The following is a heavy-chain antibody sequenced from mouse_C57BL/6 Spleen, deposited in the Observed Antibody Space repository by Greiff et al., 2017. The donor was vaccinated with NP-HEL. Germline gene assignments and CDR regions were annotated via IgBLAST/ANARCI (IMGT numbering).Heavy chain of an antibody. CDR1: GFTFSSYG. J-gene: IGHJ4*01. CDR3: ARGDVDAMDY. CDR2: ISSGGSYT. Sequence: EVQLVESGGDLVKPGGSLKLSCAASGFTFSSYGMSWVRQTPDKRLEWVATISSGGSYTYYPDSVKGRFTISRDNAKNTLYLQMSSLKSEDTAMYYCARGDVDAMDYWGQGTSVTVSS. V-gene: IGHV5-6*01. D-gene: IGHD3-3*01.